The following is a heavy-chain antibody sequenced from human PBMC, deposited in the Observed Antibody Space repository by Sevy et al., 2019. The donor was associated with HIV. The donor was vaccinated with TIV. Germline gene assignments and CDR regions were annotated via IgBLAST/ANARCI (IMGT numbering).Heavy chain of an antibody. D-gene: IGHD3-16*01. J-gene: IGHJ3*02. V-gene: IGHV3-7*01. Sequence: GGSLRLSCAASGLTFGLYWMSWVRQAPGKGLEWVANINTDGREKYYVDSVTGRFTLSRDNAKNSLYLQMNSLRAEDTAVYYCASSLSKHLGTFDIWGRGTMVTVSS. CDR3: ASSLSKHLGTFDI. CDR2: INTDGREK. CDR1: GLTFGLYW.